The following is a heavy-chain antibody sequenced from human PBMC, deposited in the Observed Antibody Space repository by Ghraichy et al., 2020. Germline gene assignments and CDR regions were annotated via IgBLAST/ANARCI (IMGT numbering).Heavy chain of an antibody. CDR2: ISGSGGST. CDR1: GFTFSSYA. D-gene: IGHD1-26*01. CDR3: AKDLARGAAYYYYCMDV. Sequence: GGSLRLSCAASGFTFSSYAMSWVRQAPGKGLEWVSAISGSGGSTYYADSVKGRFTISRDNSKNTLYLQMNSLRAEDTAVYYCAKDLARGAAYYYYCMDVWGKGTTVTVSS. J-gene: IGHJ6*03. V-gene: IGHV3-23*01.